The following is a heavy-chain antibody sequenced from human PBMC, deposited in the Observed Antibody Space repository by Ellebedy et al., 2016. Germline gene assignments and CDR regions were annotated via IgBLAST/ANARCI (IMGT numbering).Heavy chain of an antibody. CDR2: VNTFSGNT. CDR3: TRDEIYCRTSNCSLRTFDY. Sequence: ASVKVSXXASGYTFTTFSITWVRQVPGQGLEWMGFVNTFSGNTKFAQKFQGRVSMTTDSSTHTAYMDLGSLTSDDTAVYFCTRDEIYCRTSNCSLRTFDYWGQGTPVTVAS. V-gene: IGHV1-18*04. D-gene: IGHD2-2*01. J-gene: IGHJ4*02. CDR1: GYTFTTFS.